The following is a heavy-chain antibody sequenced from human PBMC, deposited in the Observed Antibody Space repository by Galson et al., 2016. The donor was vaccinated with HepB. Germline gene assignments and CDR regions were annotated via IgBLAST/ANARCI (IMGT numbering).Heavy chain of an antibody. CDR2: IIPIFGTT. D-gene: IGHD6-13*01. CDR1: GGTFISYT. CDR3: ARGEAGGIPVKYYRYGMDV. V-gene: IGHV1-69*06. Sequence: SVKVSCKASGGTFISYTLSWVRQAPGQGLEWMGEIIPIFGTTNYAQKFQGRVTITADKSTGTAYMELMRLRSEDTAVYYCARGEAGGIPVKYYRYGMDVWGQGTTVTVSS. J-gene: IGHJ6*02.